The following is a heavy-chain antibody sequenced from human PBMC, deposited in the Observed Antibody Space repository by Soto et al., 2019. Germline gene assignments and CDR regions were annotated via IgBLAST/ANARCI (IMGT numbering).Heavy chain of an antibody. CDR1: GFTFSSYA. Sequence: LRLSCAASGFTFSSYAMSWVRQAPGKGLEWVSAISGSGGSTYYADSVKGRFTISRDNSKNTLYLQMNSLRAEDTAVYYCAKNLRSSVAGSYGMDVWGQGTTVTVSS. D-gene: IGHD6-19*01. CDR2: ISGSGGST. J-gene: IGHJ6*02. CDR3: AKNLRSSVAGSYGMDV. V-gene: IGHV3-23*01.